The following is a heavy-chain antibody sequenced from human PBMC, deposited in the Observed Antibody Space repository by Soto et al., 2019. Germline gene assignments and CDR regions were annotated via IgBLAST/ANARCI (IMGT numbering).Heavy chain of an antibody. Sequence: QLQLQESGPGLVKPSETLSLTCTVSGGSISSSSYYWGWIRQPPGKGLEWIGSIYYSGSTYYNPSLKSRVTLSVDTSNNHFSLSLSSVTAADTAVYYCARHYDCSGGSCYSHDAFDIWGQGTMVTVSS. CDR2: IYYSGST. J-gene: IGHJ3*02. CDR3: ARHYDCSGGSCYSHDAFDI. D-gene: IGHD2-15*01. V-gene: IGHV4-39*01. CDR1: GGSISSSSYY.